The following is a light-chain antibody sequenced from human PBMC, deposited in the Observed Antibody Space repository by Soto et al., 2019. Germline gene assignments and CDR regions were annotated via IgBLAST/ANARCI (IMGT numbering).Light chain of an antibody. V-gene: IGKV3-20*01. CDR3: QQYGSSHIT. Sequence: ELVLTQSPGTLSLSPGEGTSLSCRASQAISGNYLAWYQHKPGQAPRILMYDDSSRATGIPDRLSGSGSGTDLNLTISRLEPEDFAVYYCQQYGSSHITCGQGTRLEIK. J-gene: IGKJ5*01. CDR2: DDS. CDR1: QAISGNY.